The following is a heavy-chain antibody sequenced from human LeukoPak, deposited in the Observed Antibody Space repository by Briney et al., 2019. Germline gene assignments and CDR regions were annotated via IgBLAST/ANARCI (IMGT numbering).Heavy chain of an antibody. Sequence: GGSLRLSCAASGFTFSNTWMNWVRQAPGEGLEWVGRIKSKAAGGTTDYAAPVEGRFTISRDDSKNTLSLQMNSLKTEDTAVYFCTTGGDYDDYWGQGTLVTVSS. CDR2: IKSKAAGGTT. CDR3: TTGGDYDDY. D-gene: IGHD4-17*01. J-gene: IGHJ4*02. V-gene: IGHV3-15*01. CDR1: GFTFSNTW.